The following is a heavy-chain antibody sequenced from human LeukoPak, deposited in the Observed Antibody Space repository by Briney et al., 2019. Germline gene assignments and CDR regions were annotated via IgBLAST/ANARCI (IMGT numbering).Heavy chain of an antibody. CDR1: GYSFTSYW. J-gene: IGHJ3*02. CDR3: ASPRALGGYGDDAFDI. CDR2: IYPGDSDT. D-gene: IGHD5-12*01. V-gene: IGHV5-51*01. Sequence: GESLKISCKGSGYSFTSYWIGWVRQMPGKGLEWMGIIYPGDSDTRYSPSFQGQVTISADKSISTAYLQWSSLKASDTAMYYCASPRALGGYGDDAFDIWGQGTMVTVSS.